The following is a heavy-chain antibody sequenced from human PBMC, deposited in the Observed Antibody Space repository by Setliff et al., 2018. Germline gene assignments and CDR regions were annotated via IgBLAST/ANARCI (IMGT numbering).Heavy chain of an antibody. CDR3: ARTSTYVLGSGSYWDRWFDP. CDR1: GDSLSGDNYF. D-gene: IGHD3-10*01. J-gene: IGHJ5*02. CDR2: IYYTGKI. V-gene: IGHV4-30-4*02. Sequence: PSETLSLTCTVSGDSLSGDNYFWSWIRHLPWKGLQWLGHIYYTGKIYYNPSLKSRLEMSVDTSKREFALRLSSVTAADTAVHYCARTSTYVLGSGSYWDRWFDPWSQGTLVTVSS.